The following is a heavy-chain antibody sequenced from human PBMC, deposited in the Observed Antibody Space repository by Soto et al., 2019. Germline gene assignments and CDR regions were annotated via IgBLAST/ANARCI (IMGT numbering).Heavy chain of an antibody. V-gene: IGHV1-69*02. J-gene: IGHJ4*02. D-gene: IGHD3-10*01. CDR3: ARARSMVRGVSLYYFDY. Sequence: ASVKVSCKASGGTFSSYTISWVRQAPGQGLEWMGRIIPILGIANYAQKFQGRVTITGNNSISTAYMELSSLRSEDTAVYYCARARSMVRGVSLYYFDYWGQGTLVTVSS. CDR2: IIPILGIA. CDR1: GGTFSSYT.